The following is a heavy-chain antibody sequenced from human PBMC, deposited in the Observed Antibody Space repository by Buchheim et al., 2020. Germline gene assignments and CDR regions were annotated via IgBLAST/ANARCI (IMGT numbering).Heavy chain of an antibody. CDR2: IRSKAYGGTT. D-gene: IGHD6-13*01. V-gene: IGHV3-49*04. J-gene: IGHJ4*02. Sequence: EVQLVESGGGLVQPGRSLRLSCTASGFTFGDYAMSWVRQAPGKGLEWVGFIRSKAYGGTTEYAASVKGRFTISRDDSKSIAYLQMNSLKTEDTAVYYCTRGWTGKPSIAAAGKNDYWGQGTL. CDR3: TRGWTGKPSIAAAGKNDY. CDR1: GFTFGDYA.